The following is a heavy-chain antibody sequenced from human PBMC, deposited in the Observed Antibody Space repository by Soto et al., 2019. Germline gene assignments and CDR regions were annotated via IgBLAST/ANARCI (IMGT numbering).Heavy chain of an antibody. Sequence: GSLRLSGVAAGMTFGSRAMSWVRQAPGGGLEWVSSITDSGGDAKYADSVRGRFTISRDNSKNTLYLQMSSLRAEDSAVYYCARGSTDSYPGSRIFDFWGRGTLVTVSS. J-gene: IGHJ4*02. D-gene: IGHD3-10*01. CDR3: ARGSTDSYPGSRIFDF. CDR2: ITDSGGDA. CDR1: GMTFGSRA. V-gene: IGHV3-23*01.